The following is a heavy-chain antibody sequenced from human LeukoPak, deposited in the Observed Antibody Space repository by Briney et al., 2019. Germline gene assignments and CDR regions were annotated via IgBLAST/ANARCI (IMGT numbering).Heavy chain of an antibody. V-gene: IGHV3-23*01. J-gene: IGHJ4*02. CDR3: AKAEGKNPTGGRWLD. D-gene: IGHD6-19*01. CDR2: ISGSGGYT. Sequence: GGSLRLSCEASGFTFSSYEMNWVRQAPGMGLESVSAISGSGGYTYYADSVKGRFTISRDNSKNTLYLQMNSLRAEDTAIYYCAKAEGKNPTGGRWLDWGQGTLVTVSS. CDR1: GFTFSSYE.